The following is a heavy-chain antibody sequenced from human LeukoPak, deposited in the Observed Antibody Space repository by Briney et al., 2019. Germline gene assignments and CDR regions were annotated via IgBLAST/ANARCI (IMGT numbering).Heavy chain of an antibody. V-gene: IGHV4-39*07. J-gene: IGHJ4*02. CDR3: ALGSGYPGPLFDY. D-gene: IGHD3-22*01. Sequence: SETLSLTCTVSGGSISSSSYYWGWIRQPPGKGLEWIGEINHSGSTNYNPSLKSRVTISVDTSKNQFSLKLSSVTAADTAVYYCALGSGYPGPLFDYWGQGTLVTVSS. CDR1: GGSISSSSYY. CDR2: INHSGST.